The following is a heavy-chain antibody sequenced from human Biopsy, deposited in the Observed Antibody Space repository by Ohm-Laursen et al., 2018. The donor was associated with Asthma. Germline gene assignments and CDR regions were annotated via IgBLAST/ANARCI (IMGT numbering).Heavy chain of an antibody. D-gene: IGHD3-22*01. V-gene: IGHV4-31*03. CDR1: GDSITSGGCC. J-gene: IGHJ4*02. CDR2: IPHSGTS. Sequence: TLSLTCTVSGDSITSGGCCWNWIRQHPGKGLEWIGYIPHSGTSYFNPSLKSRVSFSRDTSKNQFSLRLSSVTAADTAMYYCARIPRRSGSYFVDYWGQGTLVTVSS. CDR3: ARIPRRSGSYFVDY.